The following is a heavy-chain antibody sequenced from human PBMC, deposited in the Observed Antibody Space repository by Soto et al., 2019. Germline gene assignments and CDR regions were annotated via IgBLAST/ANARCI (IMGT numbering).Heavy chain of an antibody. J-gene: IGHJ6*02. CDR2: MIPIFGTA. V-gene: IGHV1-69*12. CDR1: GGTFSSYA. CDR3: ARADIVLVPAAIYYSYGMDV. D-gene: IGHD2-2*02. Sequence: QVQLVQSGAEVKKPGSSVKVSSKASGGTFSSYAVSWVRQAPGQGLEWMGGMIPIFGTANYAQKFQGRVTITADESTSTAYMALSSLRSVDTAVYYCARADIVLVPAAIYYSYGMDVWGQGTTVTVSS.